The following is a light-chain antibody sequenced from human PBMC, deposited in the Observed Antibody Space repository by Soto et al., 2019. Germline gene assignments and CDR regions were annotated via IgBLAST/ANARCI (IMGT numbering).Light chain of an antibody. CDR2: RNN. CDR3: AAWDDSLSGQGV. CDR1: SSNIGSNY. V-gene: IGLV1-47*01. Sequence: QSVLTQPPSVSAAPGQKVTISCSGSSSNIGSNYVYWYQQLPGTAPKLLIYRNNQRPSGVPDRFSGSKSGTSASLAISGLRSEDEADYYCAAWDDSLSGQGVFGGGTKLTVL. J-gene: IGLJ2*01.